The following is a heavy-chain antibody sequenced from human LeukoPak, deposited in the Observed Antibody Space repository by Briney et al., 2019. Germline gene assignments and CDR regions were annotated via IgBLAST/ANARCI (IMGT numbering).Heavy chain of an antibody. D-gene: IGHD3-3*01. Sequence: GGSLRLSCAASGFTFSSYALSWVRQAPGKGLEWVSTFSGSGGSTYYADSVKGRFTISRDNAKNSLYLQMNSLRAEDTAVYYCARTELDFWSGYYPAYYYYYGMDVWGQGTTVTVSS. J-gene: IGHJ6*02. V-gene: IGHV3-23*01. CDR1: GFTFSSYA. CDR2: FSGSGGST. CDR3: ARTELDFWSGYYPAYYYYYGMDV.